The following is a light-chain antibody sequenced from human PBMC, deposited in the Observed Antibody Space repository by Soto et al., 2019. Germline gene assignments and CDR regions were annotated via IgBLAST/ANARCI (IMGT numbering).Light chain of an antibody. V-gene: IGLV2-8*01. CDR3: SSYAGSNTDYV. CDR2: EVS. Sequence: QSALTHPPSASGSPVQSVTISCTGTSSDVGRYKYVSWYQQYPGKVPKLIIYEVSKRPSGVPDRFSGYKSGNTASLTVSGLQAEDEADYYCSSYAGSNTDYVCGTGTKLTVL. J-gene: IGLJ1*01. CDR1: SSDVGRYKY.